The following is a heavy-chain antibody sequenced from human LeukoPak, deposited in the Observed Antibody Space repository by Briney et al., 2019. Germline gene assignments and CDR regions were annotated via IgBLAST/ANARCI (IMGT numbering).Heavy chain of an antibody. CDR3: ARGGGPGCGGDCYSFDY. J-gene: IGHJ4*02. CDR2: IIPIFATA. D-gene: IGHD2-21*02. CDR1: GDTFSTYA. Sequence: SVKVSCKASGDTFSTYAISWVRQAPGQGLEWMGGIIPIFATANYAQWFQGRITITADESTSTAYMELSSLRSEDTAVYYCARGGGPGCGGDCYSFDYWGQGTLVTVSS. V-gene: IGHV1-69*13.